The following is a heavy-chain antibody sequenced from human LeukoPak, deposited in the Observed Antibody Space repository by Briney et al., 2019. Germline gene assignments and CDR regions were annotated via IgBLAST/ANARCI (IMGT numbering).Heavy chain of an antibody. J-gene: IGHJ4*02. Sequence: PGGFLRLSCAASGFTFSSHWMHWVRQAPGKGLVWVSRINGAGSSTSYADSVKGRFTISRDNSKNTLYLQMNSLRAEDTSAYYCAKGTYYSRGHFDYWGQGTLVSVSS. V-gene: IGHV3-74*01. CDR1: GFTFSSHW. CDR3: AKGTYYSRGHFDY. D-gene: IGHD3-22*01. CDR2: INGAGSST.